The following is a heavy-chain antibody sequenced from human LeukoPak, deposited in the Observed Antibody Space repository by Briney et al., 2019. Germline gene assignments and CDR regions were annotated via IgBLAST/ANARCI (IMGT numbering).Heavy chain of an antibody. CDR3: ATDDDSSDYHDWYFDL. CDR1: GFTFSDYA. J-gene: IGHJ2*01. Sequence: GGSLRLSCVGSGFTFSDYAMAWVRQAPGKGLEWVSGITSSGSATYYGDSVKGRFTISRDNSNDTLYLQMNSLRAEDTAMYYCATDDDSSDYHDWYFDLWGRGALISVSS. CDR2: ITSSGSAT. D-gene: IGHD3-22*01. V-gene: IGHV3-23*01.